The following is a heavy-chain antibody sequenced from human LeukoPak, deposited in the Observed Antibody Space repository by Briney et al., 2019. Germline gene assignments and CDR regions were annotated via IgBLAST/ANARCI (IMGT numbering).Heavy chain of an antibody. CDR3: AIPGSTHYPAPFDF. CDR2: ISPGGGPE. Sequence: GGSLRLSCAGSGFPFSSYGMNWVRQAPGKGLEWVSGISPGGGPEYYADSVKGRFTISRDDSKNTMHLQINNLRAEDTAVYYCAIPGSTHYPAPFDFWGQGTLVTVSA. CDR1: GFPFSSYG. J-gene: IGHJ4*02. D-gene: IGHD2-2*01. V-gene: IGHV3-23*01.